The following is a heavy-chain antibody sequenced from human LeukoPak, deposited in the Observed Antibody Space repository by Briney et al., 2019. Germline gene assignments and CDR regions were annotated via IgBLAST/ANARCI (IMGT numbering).Heavy chain of an antibody. CDR1: GFTFSSYW. J-gene: IGHJ4*02. CDR2: INSDGSST. D-gene: IGHD3-10*01. CDR3: ARDGLLWFGELFY. V-gene: IGHV3-74*01. Sequence: GGSLRLSCAASGFTFSSYWMHWVRQAPGKGLVWVSRINSDGSSTSYADSVKGRFTISRDDAKNTLYLQMNSLRAEDTAVYYCARDGLLWFGELFYWGQGTLVTVSS.